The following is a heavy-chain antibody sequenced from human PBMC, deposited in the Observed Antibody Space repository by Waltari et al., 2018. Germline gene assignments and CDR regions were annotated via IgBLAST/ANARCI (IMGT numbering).Heavy chain of an antibody. CDR3: ARDLNWAIDY. D-gene: IGHD7-27*01. Sequence: EVQLVESGGGLVQSGGSLRLSCAASGFTFSRYSMNWVRQAPGKGLEWLAYLSGSGSPIYSADSGKGLFTIARDNPENSLYLQMNSLRAEDTAVYYCARDLNWAIDYWGQGTLVTVSS. V-gene: IGHV3-48*01. CDR2: LSGSGSPI. CDR1: GFTFSRYS. J-gene: IGHJ4*02.